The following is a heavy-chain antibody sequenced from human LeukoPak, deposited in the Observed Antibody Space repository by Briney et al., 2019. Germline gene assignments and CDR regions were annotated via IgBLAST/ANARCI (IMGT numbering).Heavy chain of an antibody. CDR1: GFTFSSYA. CDR3: ARDLITMVRGVMRPPAY. CDR2: ISYDGSNK. Sequence: SGRSLRLSCAASGFTFSSYAMHWVRQAPGKGLEWVAVISYDGSNKYYADSVKGRFTISRDNSKNTLYLQMNSLRAEDTAVYYCARDLITMVRGVMRPPAYWGQGTLVTVSS. V-gene: IGHV3-30*01. D-gene: IGHD3-10*01. J-gene: IGHJ4*02.